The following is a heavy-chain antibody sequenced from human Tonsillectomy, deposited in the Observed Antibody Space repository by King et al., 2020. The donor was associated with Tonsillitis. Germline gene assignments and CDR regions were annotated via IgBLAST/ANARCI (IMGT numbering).Heavy chain of an antibody. V-gene: IGHV3-23*04. Sequence: VQLVESGGGLVQPGGSLRLSCAASGFTFSNYAMSWVRQAPGKGLEWVSGISGIGSSTYYAGSAKGRFTISRDNSKNTVYLQMNSLRAEDTAVYYCTKDHAGAELYYYDSSGYVGDYWGQGTLVTVSS. D-gene: IGHD3-22*01. J-gene: IGHJ4*02. CDR2: ISGIGSST. CDR1: GFTFSNYA. CDR3: TKDHAGAELYYYDSSGYVGDY.